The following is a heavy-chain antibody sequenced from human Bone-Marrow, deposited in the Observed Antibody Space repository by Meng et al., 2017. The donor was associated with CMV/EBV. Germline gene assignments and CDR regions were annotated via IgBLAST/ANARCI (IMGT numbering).Heavy chain of an antibody. D-gene: IGHD2-2*01. V-gene: IGHV4-61*01. CDR3: ARLVYCSSSSCPSGWFDP. CDR1: GGSVSSGSYY. CDR2: IYYSGST. Sequence: SETLSLTCTVSGGSVSSGSYYWSWIRQPPGKGLEWIGYIYYSGSTNYNPSLKSRVTISVDTSKNQFSLKLSSVTAADTAVYYCARLVYCSSSSCPSGWFDPWGQGTLVTVSS. J-gene: IGHJ5*02.